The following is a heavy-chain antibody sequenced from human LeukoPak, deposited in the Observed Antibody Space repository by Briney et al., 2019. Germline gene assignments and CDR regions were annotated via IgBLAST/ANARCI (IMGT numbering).Heavy chain of an antibody. V-gene: IGHV5-51*01. CDR2: IYPGDSDT. CDR1: GYSFTSYW. D-gene: IGHD2-15*01. CDR3: ARRSFGVGYCSGGSCSGAFDI. Sequence: GESLKISCKGSGYSFTSYWIGWVRQMPGKGLEWMGIIYPGDSDTRYSPSFQGQVTISADKSISTASLQWSSLKASDTAMYYCARRSFGVGYCSGGSCSGAFDIWGQGTMVTVSS. J-gene: IGHJ3*02.